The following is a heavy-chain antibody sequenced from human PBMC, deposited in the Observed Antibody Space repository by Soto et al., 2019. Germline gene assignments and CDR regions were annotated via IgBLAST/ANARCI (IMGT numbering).Heavy chain of an antibody. J-gene: IGHJ4*02. D-gene: IGHD1-26*01. Sequence: GGSLRLSCAASGVTFTSYAMSWVRQAPGKGLEWVSAISASGGSTYYADSVKGRFTISRDNAKNSLYLQMNSLRAEDTAVYYCARDLRGSSGNYGPAYWGQGTLVTVSS. V-gene: IGHV3-23*01. CDR3: ARDLRGSSGNYGPAY. CDR2: ISASGGST. CDR1: GVTFTSYA.